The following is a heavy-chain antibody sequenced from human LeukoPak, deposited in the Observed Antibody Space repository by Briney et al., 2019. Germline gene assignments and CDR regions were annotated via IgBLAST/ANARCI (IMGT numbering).Heavy chain of an antibody. D-gene: IGHD4-17*01. J-gene: IGHJ4*02. CDR1: GGTFSSYA. CDR2: IIPILGIA. CDR3: ARVYGDYPY. Sequence: KISCKTSGGTFSSYAISWVRQAPGQGLEWMGRIIPILGIANYAQKFQGRVTITADKSTSTAYMELSSLRSEDTAVYYCARVYGDYPYWGQGTLVTVSS. V-gene: IGHV1-69*04.